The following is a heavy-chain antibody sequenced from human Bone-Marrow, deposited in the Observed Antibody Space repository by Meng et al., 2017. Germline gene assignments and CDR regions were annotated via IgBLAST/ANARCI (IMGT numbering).Heavy chain of an antibody. CDR2: ISGSGGST. J-gene: IGHJ3*02. CDR3: AKDEVIVGATWISAFDI. D-gene: IGHD1-26*01. Sequence: GESLKISCAASGFTFSSYAMSWVRQAPGKGLEWVSAISGSGGSTYYADSVKGRFTISRDNSKNTLYLQMNSLRAEDTAVYYCAKDEVIVGATWISAFDIWGQGTMATVSS. CDR1: GFTFSSYA. V-gene: IGHV3-23*01.